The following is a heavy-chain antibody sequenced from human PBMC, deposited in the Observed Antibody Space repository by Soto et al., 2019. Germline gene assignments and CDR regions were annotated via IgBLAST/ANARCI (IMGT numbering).Heavy chain of an antibody. D-gene: IGHD2-15*01. V-gene: IGHV3-74*01. CDR2: ISSDGSST. Sequence: GGSLRLSCAASGFTFSIYWMHWVRQAPGKGLVWVSRISSDGSSTSYADSVKGRFTISRDNAKNTLYLQTNSLRDEDTAVYYCARGKSGGFDIWGQGTMVTVSS. CDR1: GFTFSIYW. CDR3: ARGKSGGFDI. J-gene: IGHJ3*02.